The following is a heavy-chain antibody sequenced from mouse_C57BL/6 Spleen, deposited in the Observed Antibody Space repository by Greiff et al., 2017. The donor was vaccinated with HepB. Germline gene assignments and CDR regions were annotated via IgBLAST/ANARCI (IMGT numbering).Heavy chain of an antibody. J-gene: IGHJ4*01. V-gene: IGHV1-69*01. CDR2: IDPSDSYT. Sequence: VQLQQSGAELVMPGASVKLSCKASGYTFTSYWMHWVKQRPGQGLEWIGEIDPSDSYTNYNQKFKGKSTLTVDKSSSTAYMQLSSLTSEDSAVYYCARGEYGNYPNYWGQGTSVTVSS. D-gene: IGHD2-10*02. CDR1: GYTFTSYW. CDR3: ARGEYGNYPNY.